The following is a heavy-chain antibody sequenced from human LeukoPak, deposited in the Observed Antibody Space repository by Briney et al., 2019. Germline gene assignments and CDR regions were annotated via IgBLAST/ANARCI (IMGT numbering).Heavy chain of an antibody. CDR3: ATVFEH. D-gene: IGHD1-14*01. CDR1: GFSVSSNY. CDR2: LYSGGTA. J-gene: IGHJ4*02. V-gene: IGHV3-53*01. Sequence: GGSLRLSCAVSGFSVSSNYMTWVRQAPGEGLEWVSVLYSGGTAYYADSVKGRFTISKDDAKNTVYLQMNSLRAEDTAVYYCATVFEHWGQGTLVTVSS.